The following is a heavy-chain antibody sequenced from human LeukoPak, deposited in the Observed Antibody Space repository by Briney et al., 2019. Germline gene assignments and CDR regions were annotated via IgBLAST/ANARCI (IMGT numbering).Heavy chain of an antibody. CDR2: INPSGGST. Sequence: ASVKVSCKASGYTFTSYYMHWVRQAPGQGLEWMVIINPSGGSTGYAQKFQGRVTMTRDTSTSTVYMELSSLRSEDTAVYYCAREGADIVLMVYAIHSNWFDPWGQGTLVTVSS. CDR3: AREGADIVLMVYAIHSNWFDP. CDR1: GYTFTSYY. D-gene: IGHD2-8*01. V-gene: IGHV1-46*01. J-gene: IGHJ5*02.